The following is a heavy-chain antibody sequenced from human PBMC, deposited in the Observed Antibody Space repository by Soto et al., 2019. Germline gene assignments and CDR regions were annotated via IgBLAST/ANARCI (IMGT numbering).Heavy chain of an antibody. J-gene: IGHJ5*02. CDR1: GYTFTSYD. Sequence: ASVKVSCKASGYTFTSYDINWVLQATGQGLEWMGWMNPNSGNTGYAQKFQGRVTMTRNTSISTAYMELSSLRSEDTAVYYCASSLLIAVADNWFDPWGQGTLVTVSS. CDR3: ASSLLIAVADNWFDP. CDR2: MNPNSGNT. V-gene: IGHV1-8*01. D-gene: IGHD6-19*01.